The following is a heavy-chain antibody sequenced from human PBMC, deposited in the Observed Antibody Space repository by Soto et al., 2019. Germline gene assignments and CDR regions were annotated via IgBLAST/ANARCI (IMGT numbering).Heavy chain of an antibody. Sequence: YGGTTEYAASVRGRFTISRDDSKSIAYLQMNSLQTADTAIYYCARDGDYYGMDVWGQGTTVTVSS. CDR2: YGGTT. CDR3: ARDGDYYGMDV. J-gene: IGHJ6*02. D-gene: IGHD3-3*01. V-gene: IGHV3-49*02.